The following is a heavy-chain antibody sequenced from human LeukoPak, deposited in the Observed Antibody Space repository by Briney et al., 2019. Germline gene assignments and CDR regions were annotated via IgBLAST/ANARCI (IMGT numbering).Heavy chain of an antibody. D-gene: IGHD4-23*01. J-gene: IGHJ5*01. V-gene: IGHV3-11*01. CDR2: ISGSGSTV. CDR3: ARDRGNSDPGDWFDS. Sequence: GGSLRLSCAASGFTFSDYYMSWIRQAPGKGLEWVSYISGSGSTVYYAASVRGQFTISRDNAKNSLFLQMNSLRAEDTAVYCCARDRGNSDPGDWFDSWGQGTLVTVSS. CDR1: GFTFSDYY.